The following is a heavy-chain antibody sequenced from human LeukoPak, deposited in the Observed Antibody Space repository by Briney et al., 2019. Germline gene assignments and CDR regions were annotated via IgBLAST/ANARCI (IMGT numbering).Heavy chain of an antibody. V-gene: IGHV4-61*08. J-gene: IGHJ4*02. D-gene: IGHD2-15*01. CDR2: IYFSGST. CDR3: ARGVVAAPQTFDY. Sequence: PSETLSLTCTVSGGSISSFYWSWFYWSWIRQPPGKGLEWIGYIYFSGSTNYNPSLKSRVTISVDTSKNQFSLKLSSVTSADTAVYYCARGVVAAPQTFDYWGQGTLVTVSS. CDR1: GGSISS.